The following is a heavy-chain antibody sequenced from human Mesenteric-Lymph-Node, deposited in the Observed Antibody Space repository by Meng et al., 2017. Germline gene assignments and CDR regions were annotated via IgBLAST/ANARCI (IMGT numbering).Heavy chain of an antibody. V-gene: IGHV3-7*01. CDR3: ARDRWLSHDY. CDR1: GFTFSNFW. D-gene: IGHD3-22*01. Sequence: GESLKISCVTSGFTFSNFWMSGVRQAPGKGLEWLANIRQDGSDKNYVDSVKGRFSISRDNAKNSVYLQMNSLRAEDTAVYFCARDRWLSHDYWGQGILVTVSS. CDR2: IRQDGSDK. J-gene: IGHJ4*02.